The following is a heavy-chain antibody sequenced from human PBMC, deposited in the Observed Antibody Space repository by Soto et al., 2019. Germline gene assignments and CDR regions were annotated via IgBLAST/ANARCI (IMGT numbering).Heavy chain of an antibody. D-gene: IGHD1-26*01. CDR2: MYYSGST. CDR3: ARDTPDVGRPGFDP. V-gene: IGHV4-31*03. Sequence: SETLSLTCTFSGDSSSSGSYDWNWILQHPGKGLEWIGYMYYSGSTYYNPSLKSRITISRDTSKNQFSLRLSSVTAADTAMYYCARDTPDVGRPGFDPWRPGISVTVS. J-gene: IGHJ5*02. CDR1: GDSSSSGSYD.